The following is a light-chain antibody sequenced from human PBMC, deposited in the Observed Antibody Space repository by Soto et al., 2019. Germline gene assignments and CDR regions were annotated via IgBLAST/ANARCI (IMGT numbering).Light chain of an antibody. CDR2: LNSDGSH. J-gene: IGLJ2*01. V-gene: IGLV4-69*01. CDR1: SGHSNYA. CDR3: QTWGSGIVV. Sequence: QSVLTQSPSASASXGXSVKLTCTLSSGHSNYAIAWHQQQSEKGPRYLMKLNSDGSHSKGDGIPDRFSGSSSGAERYLTISSRQSEDEADYYCQTWGSGIVVFGGGTKVTVL.